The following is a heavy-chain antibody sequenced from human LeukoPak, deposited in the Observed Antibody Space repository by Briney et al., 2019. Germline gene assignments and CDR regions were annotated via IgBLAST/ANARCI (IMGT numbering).Heavy chain of an antibody. CDR2: LDPCDSYP. J-gene: IGHJ3*02. CDR1: GYSFTSYW. D-gene: IGHD5-18*01. CDR3: SRRAMVGNFDAFDI. Sequence: GESVKISCKGSGYSFTSYWISWVGQMPGKGLEWMGRLDPCDSYPHSSPSFQGHVTISADKSLSTAYLQWSSLKASDTAMYYCSRRAMVGNFDAFDIWGQGTMVTVSS. V-gene: IGHV5-10-1*01.